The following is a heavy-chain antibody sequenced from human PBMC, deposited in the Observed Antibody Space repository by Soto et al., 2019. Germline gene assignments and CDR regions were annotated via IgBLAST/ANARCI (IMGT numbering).Heavy chain of an antibody. CDR1: GDSISSGYY. V-gene: IGHV4-38-2*02. D-gene: IGHD6-13*01. CDR3: ARDGGYSSSWYDMGDYYYGMDV. CDR2: IYHSGTT. J-gene: IGHJ6*02. Sequence: PSETLSLTCAVSGDSISSGYYWAWIRQPPGKGLEWIGSIYHSGTTYYNPSLKSRVTISVDTSKNQFSLKLSSVTAADTAVYYCARDGGYSSSWYDMGDYYYGMDVWGQGTTVTVS.